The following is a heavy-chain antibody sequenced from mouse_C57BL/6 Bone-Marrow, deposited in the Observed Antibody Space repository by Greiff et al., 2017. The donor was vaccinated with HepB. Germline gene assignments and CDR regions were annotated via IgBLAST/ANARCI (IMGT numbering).Heavy chain of an antibody. Sequence: QVQLQQPGAELVMPGASVKLSCKASGYTFTSYWMHWVKQRPGQGLEWIGEIDPSDSYTNYNQKFKGKSTLTVDKSSSTAYMQLSSLTSEDSAVYCCARNGLWCFDYGGQGTTLTGSS. CDR1: GYTFTSYW. D-gene: IGHD3-1*01. V-gene: IGHV1-69*01. CDR2: IDPSDSYT. CDR3: ARNGLWCFDY. J-gene: IGHJ2*01.